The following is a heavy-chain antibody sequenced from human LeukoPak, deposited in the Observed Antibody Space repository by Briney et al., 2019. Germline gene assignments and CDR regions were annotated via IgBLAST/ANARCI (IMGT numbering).Heavy chain of an antibody. D-gene: IGHD3-22*01. CDR1: GVSVSSGSYY. Sequence: SETLSLTCTVSGVSVSSGSYYWSWIRQPPGKGLEWIGYIYYSGSTNYNPSLKSRVTISVDTSKNQFSLKLSSVTAADTAVYYCAREASYYYDSSGSWFDPWGQGTLVTVSS. CDR3: AREASYYYDSSGSWFDP. CDR2: IYYSGST. J-gene: IGHJ5*02. V-gene: IGHV4-61*01.